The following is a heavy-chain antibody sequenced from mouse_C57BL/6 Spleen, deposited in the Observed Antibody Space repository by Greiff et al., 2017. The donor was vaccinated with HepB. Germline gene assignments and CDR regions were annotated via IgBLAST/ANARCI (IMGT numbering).Heavy chain of an antibody. J-gene: IGHJ1*03. CDR3: ARHPYGNYWYFDV. Sequence: EVKLLESGGGLVQPGGSPKLSCAASGIDFSRYWMSWVRRAPGKGLEWIGEINPDSSTINYAPSLKDKFIISRDNAKNTLYLQMSKVRSEDTALYYCARHPYGNYWYFDVWGTGTTVTVSS. D-gene: IGHD2-1*01. CDR1: GIDFSRYW. V-gene: IGHV4-1*01. CDR2: INPDSSTI.